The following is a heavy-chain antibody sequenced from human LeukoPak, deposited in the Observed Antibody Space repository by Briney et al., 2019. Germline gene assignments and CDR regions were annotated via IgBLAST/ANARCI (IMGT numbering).Heavy chain of an antibody. D-gene: IGHD3-22*01. CDR1: GFTFSSYG. J-gene: IGHJ4*02. V-gene: IGHV3-23*01. CDR3: AKDIRWRYDSSGYYSY. Sequence: PGRSLRLSCAASGFTFSSYGMSWVRQAPGKGLEWVSAISGSGGSTYYADSVKGRFTISRDNSKNTLYLQMNSLRAEDTAVYYCAKDIRWRYDSSGYYSYWGQGTLVTVSS. CDR2: ISGSGGST.